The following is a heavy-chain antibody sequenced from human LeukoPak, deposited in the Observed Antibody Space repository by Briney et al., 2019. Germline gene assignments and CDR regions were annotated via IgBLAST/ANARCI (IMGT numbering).Heavy chain of an antibody. J-gene: IGHJ4*02. CDR1: GGSFSGYY. V-gene: IGHV4-34*01. CDR2: INHSGST. CDR3: ARGGMEWLRFPSFDY. Sequence: SETLSLTCAVYGGSFSGYYWSWIRQPPGKGLEWIGEINHSGSTNYNPSLKSRVTISVDTSKNQFSLKLSSVTAADTAVYYCARGGMEWLRFPSFDYWGQGTLVTVSS. D-gene: IGHD5-12*01.